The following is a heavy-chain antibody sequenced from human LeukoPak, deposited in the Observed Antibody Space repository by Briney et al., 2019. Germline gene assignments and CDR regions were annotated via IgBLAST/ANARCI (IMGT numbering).Heavy chain of an antibody. CDR1: GYTFTGYG. Sequence: GASVKVSCKASGYTFTGYGINWVRQAPGQGLEWMGWISAYNGNTNYAQNLQGRVTMTTDTSTSTAYMELRSLRSDDTAVYYCARALRSYGDDGTVACYWGQGTLVTVSS. CDR2: ISAYNGNT. V-gene: IGHV1-18*01. D-gene: IGHD4-17*01. J-gene: IGHJ4*02. CDR3: ARALRSYGDDGTVACY.